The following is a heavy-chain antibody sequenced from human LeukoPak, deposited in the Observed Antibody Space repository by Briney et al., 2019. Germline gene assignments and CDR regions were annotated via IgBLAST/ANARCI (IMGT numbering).Heavy chain of an antibody. CDR3: ARQPGQRPPQVIAARLHPFDY. J-gene: IGHJ4*02. V-gene: IGHV4-34*01. CDR1: GGSFSGYY. D-gene: IGHD6-6*01. Sequence: SETLSLTCAVYGGSFSGYYWSWIRQPPGKGLEWIGEINHSGSTNYNPSLKSRVTISVDTSKNQFSLKLSSVTAADTAVYYCARQPGQRPPQVIAARLHPFDYWGQGTLVTVSS. CDR2: INHSGST.